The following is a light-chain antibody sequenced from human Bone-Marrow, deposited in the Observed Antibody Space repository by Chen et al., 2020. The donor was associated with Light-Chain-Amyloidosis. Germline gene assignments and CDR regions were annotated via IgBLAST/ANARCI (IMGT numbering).Light chain of an antibody. CDR1: NSNIENNA. Sequence: QSVLTQPPSVCGTTGQRVTISCSGCNSNIENNAVNWYQQQYPVTAPKLLIYSNKQRPSGVPDRFSGSMSGTSASLAISGLQPEDEAEYYCATCDDSLNGVMFGGGTKLTVL. CDR3: ATCDDSLNGVM. J-gene: IGLJ3*02. V-gene: IGLV1-44*01. CDR2: SNK.